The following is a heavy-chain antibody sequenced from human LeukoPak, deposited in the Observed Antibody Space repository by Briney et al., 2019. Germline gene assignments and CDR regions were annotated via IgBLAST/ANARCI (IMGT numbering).Heavy chain of an antibody. CDR1: GFTFSSYW. V-gene: IGHV3-53*01. Sequence: GGSLRLSCAASGFTFSSYWMSWVRQAPGKGLEWVSVIYSGGSTYYADSVKGRFTISRDNSKNTLYLQMNSLRAEDTAVYYCAREVVVVVAATPYYYYYGMDVWGKGTTVTVSS. CDR3: AREVVVVVAATPYYYYYGMDV. J-gene: IGHJ6*04. CDR2: IYSGGST. D-gene: IGHD2-15*01.